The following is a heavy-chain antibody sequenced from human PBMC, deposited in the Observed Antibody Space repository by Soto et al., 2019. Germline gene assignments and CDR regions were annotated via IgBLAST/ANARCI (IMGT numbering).Heavy chain of an antibody. CDR2: TSYDGSNK. J-gene: IGHJ4*02. Sequence: QPGGSLRLSCAASGFTFSSYAMHWVRQAPGKGLEWVAVTSYDGSNKYYADSVKGRFTISRDNSKNTLYLQMNSLRAEDTAVYYCARDGMEQLVRVFLDYWGQGTLVTVSS. V-gene: IGHV3-30-3*01. CDR3: ARDGMEQLVRVFLDY. D-gene: IGHD6-6*01. CDR1: GFTFSSYA.